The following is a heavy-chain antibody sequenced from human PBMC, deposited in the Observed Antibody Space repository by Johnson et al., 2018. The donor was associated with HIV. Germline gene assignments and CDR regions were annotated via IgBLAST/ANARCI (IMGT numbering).Heavy chain of an antibody. J-gene: IGHJ3*02. CDR2: IKSNTDGGTT. V-gene: IGHV3-15*01. CDR3: AKDVEEGQQWLIGAVDI. Sequence: VQLVESGGGLVKPGGSLRLSCAASGFTFSNAWMSWVRQAPGKGLEWVGRIKSNTDGGTTDYAAPVKGRFTISRDNSKNPPYLQMNSLRAEDTAVYYCAKDVEEGQQWLIGAVDIWGQGTMVTVSS. D-gene: IGHD6-19*01. CDR1: GFTFSNAW.